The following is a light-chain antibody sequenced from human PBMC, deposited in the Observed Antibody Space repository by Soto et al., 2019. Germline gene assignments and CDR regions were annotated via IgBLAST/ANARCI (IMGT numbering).Light chain of an antibody. J-gene: IGKJ4*01. Sequence: EIVLTQSPGTLSLSPGDRATLSYRASQSVSFSYLAWYQQKAGQAPRLLIYGATSRATGIPDRLSGSESGTDFTLTISRLEPEDFAVYYCQQYGSSPLTFGGGTKVEIK. CDR3: QQYGSSPLT. CDR2: GAT. CDR1: QSVSFSY. V-gene: IGKV3-20*01.